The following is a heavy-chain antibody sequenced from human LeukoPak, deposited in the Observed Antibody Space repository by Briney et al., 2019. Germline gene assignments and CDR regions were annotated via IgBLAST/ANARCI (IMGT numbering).Heavy chain of an antibody. CDR3: ARDRRGGQQLVREYFDY. Sequence: ASVKVSCKASGYTFTSYNMHWVRQAPGQGLEWMGIINPSGGSTSYAQKFQGRVTMTRDTSTSTVYMELSSLRSEDTAVYYCARDRRGGQQLVREYFDYWGQGTLVTVSS. CDR1: GYTFTSYN. D-gene: IGHD6-13*01. J-gene: IGHJ4*02. CDR2: INPSGGST. V-gene: IGHV1-46*01.